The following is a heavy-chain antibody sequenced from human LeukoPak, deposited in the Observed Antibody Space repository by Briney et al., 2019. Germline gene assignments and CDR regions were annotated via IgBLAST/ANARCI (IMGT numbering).Heavy chain of an antibody. D-gene: IGHD6-13*01. CDR3: ARQGRAGYSSSWSDPFDI. CDR2: IWYDGSNK. V-gene: IGHV3-33*01. J-gene: IGHJ3*02. Sequence: PGGSLRLSCAASGFTFSNYGMHWVRQAPGKGLEWVAAIWYDGSNKYYGDSVKGRFTISRDNSKNTLYLQMNSLRAEDTAAYYCARQGRAGYSSSWSDPFDIWGQGTMVTVS. CDR1: GFTFSNYG.